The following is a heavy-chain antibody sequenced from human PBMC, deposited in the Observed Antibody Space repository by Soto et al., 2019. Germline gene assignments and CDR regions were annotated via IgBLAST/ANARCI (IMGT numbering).Heavy chain of an antibody. J-gene: IGHJ4*02. CDR1: GDTFTDYY. CDR2: VNPSGGHT. V-gene: IGHV1-46*01. CDR3: ARGGHDVVVTAALDY. Sequence: QEQLVQSGAEVKKPGASVKVSCKASGDTFTDYYIHWVRQAPGQGLEWMGTVNPSGGHTTYAQHFLGRMTMTRDTSTSTLYMELTSLTSEDTAVYYCARGGHDVVVTAALDYWGQGTLVTVSS. D-gene: IGHD2-21*02.